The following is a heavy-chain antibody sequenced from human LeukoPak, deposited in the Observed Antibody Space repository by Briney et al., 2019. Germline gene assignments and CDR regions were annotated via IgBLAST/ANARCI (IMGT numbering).Heavy chain of an antibody. CDR2: IYYTGST. Sequence: PSQTLSLTCTVSGGSISSGGYYWSWIRQHPGEGLEWIANIYYTGSTYYNPSLKSRVTISVDTSKNQFSLKLSSVTAADTAVYYCARGRLAAAGLYYYYGMDVWGKGTTVTVSS. CDR1: GGSISSGGYY. CDR3: ARGRLAAAGLYYYYGMDV. V-gene: IGHV4-31*03. D-gene: IGHD6-13*01. J-gene: IGHJ6*04.